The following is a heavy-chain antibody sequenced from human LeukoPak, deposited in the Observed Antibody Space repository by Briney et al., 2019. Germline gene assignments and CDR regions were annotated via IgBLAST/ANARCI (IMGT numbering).Heavy chain of an antibody. CDR1: GFTFSSYA. Sequence: PGGSLRLSCAASGFTFSSYAMSWVRQAPGKGLEWASAISGSGGSTYYAASEKGRFTISRDNSKNTLYLQMNSLRAEDTAVYYCAKSPLGTATTSDDYWGQGTLVTVSS. CDR3: AKSPLGTATTSDDY. D-gene: IGHD4-17*01. CDR2: ISGSGGST. V-gene: IGHV3-23*01. J-gene: IGHJ4*02.